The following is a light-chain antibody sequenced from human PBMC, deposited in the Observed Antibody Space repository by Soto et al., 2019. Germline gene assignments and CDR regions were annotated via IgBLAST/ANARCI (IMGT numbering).Light chain of an antibody. Sequence: EIVLTQSPGTLSLSPGDRATLSCRASPPISGTYLAWYQQKPGQAPRLLIYGASTRAAGIPDRFSGGGSGTARTLTVPRLEPEDSAVYSCQLAGFRQGTKVDI. CDR2: GAS. J-gene: IGKJ1*01. CDR1: PPISGTY. V-gene: IGKV3-20*01. CDR3: QLAG.